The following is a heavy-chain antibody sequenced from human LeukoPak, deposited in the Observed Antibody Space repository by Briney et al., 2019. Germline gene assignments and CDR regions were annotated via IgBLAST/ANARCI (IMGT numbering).Heavy chain of an antibody. CDR1: GFTFSSYS. CDR3: ARDGATYGSGSYFDY. D-gene: IGHD3-10*01. V-gene: IGHV3-21*01. CDR2: ISSSSSYI. Sequence: GGSLRLSCAASGFTFSSYSMNWVRQAPGKGLEWVSSISSSSSYIYYADSVKGRFTISRDNAKNSLYLQMNSLRAEDTAVYYCARDGATYGSGSYFDYWGQGTLVTVSS. J-gene: IGHJ4*02.